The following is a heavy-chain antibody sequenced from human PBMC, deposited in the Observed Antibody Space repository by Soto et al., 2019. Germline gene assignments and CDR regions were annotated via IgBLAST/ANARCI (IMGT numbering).Heavy chain of an antibody. J-gene: IGHJ4*02. CDR1: GGSISSYY. CDR3: ARGLRSEWLRLGGFDY. D-gene: IGHD5-12*01. CDR2: IYYSGST. V-gene: IGHV4-59*01. Sequence: LSLTCTVSGGSISSYYWSWIRQPPGKGLEWIGYIYYSGSTNYNPSLKSRVTISVDTSKNQFSLKLSSVTAADTAVYYCARGLRSEWLRLGGFDYWGQGTLVTVSS.